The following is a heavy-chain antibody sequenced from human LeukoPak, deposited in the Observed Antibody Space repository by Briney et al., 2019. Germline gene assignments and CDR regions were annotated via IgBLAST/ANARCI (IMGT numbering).Heavy chain of an antibody. V-gene: IGHV1-18*01. CDR2: ISAYNGNT. J-gene: IGHJ5*02. D-gene: IGHD5-24*01. CDR1: GYTFTSYG. Sequence: GASVKVSCKASGYTFTSYGISWVRQAPGQGLEWMGWISAYNGNTNYAQKLQGRVTMTTDTSTSTAYMELRSLRSDDTAVYYCARVRSPKSVEMATGWFDPWGQGTLVTVSS. CDR3: ARVRSPKSVEMATGWFDP.